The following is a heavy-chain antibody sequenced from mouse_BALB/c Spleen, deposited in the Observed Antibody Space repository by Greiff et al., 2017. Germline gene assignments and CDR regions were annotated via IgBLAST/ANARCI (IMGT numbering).Heavy chain of an antibody. CDR3: ARSYDAMDY. CDR2: IYPGGGYT. V-gene: IGHV1-63*02. J-gene: IGHJ4*01. D-gene: IGHD2-10*02. CDR1: GYTFTNYW. Sequence: QVQLKQSGAELVRPGTSVKISCKASGYTFTNYWLGWVKQRPGHGLEWIGDIYPGGGYTNYNEKFKGKATLTADTSSSTAYMQLSSLTSEDSAVYFCARSYDAMDYWGQGTSVTVSS.